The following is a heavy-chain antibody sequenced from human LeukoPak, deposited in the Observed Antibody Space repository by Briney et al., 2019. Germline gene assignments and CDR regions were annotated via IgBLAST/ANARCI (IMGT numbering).Heavy chain of an antibody. J-gene: IGHJ4*02. CDR2: ITYDGSNK. CDR1: GFTFSSYA. Sequence: PGRSLRLSCAASGFTFSSYAMHWVRQAPGKGLEWVAVITYDGSNKYYADSVKGRFTISRDNSKKMLYLQMNGLRAEDTAVYYCAKDVGYYYGSGSYYKDWGQGTLVTVSS. CDR3: AKDVGYYYGSGSYYKD. V-gene: IGHV3-30*04. D-gene: IGHD3-10*01.